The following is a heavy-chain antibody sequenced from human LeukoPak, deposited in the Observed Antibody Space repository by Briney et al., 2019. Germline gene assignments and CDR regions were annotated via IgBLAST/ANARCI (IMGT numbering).Heavy chain of an antibody. CDR3: ATKRGGSYSNYYYMDV. J-gene: IGHJ6*03. V-gene: IGHV1-8*01. Sequence: ASVKVSRKASGYTFTSYDINWVRQATGQGLEWMGWMNPNSGNTGYTQKFQGRVTMTRNTSISTAYMELSSLRSEDTAVYYCATKRGGSYSNYYYMDVWGKGTTVTVSS. CDR1: GYTFTSYD. D-gene: IGHD1-26*01. CDR2: MNPNSGNT.